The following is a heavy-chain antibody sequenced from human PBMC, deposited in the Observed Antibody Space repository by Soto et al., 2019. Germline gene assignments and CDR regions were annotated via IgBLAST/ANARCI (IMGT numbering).Heavy chain of an antibody. D-gene: IGHD3-3*01. CDR3: AKDHEGPYYDFWSGYYWFDP. CDR1: GFTFSSYG. CDR2: ISYDGSNK. J-gene: IGHJ5*02. Sequence: PGGSLRLSCAASGFTFSSYGMHWVRQAPGKGLEWVAVISYDGSNKYYADSVKGRFTISRDNSKNTLYLQMNSLRAEDTAVYYCAKDHEGPYYDFWSGYYWFDPWGQGTLVTVSS. V-gene: IGHV3-30*18.